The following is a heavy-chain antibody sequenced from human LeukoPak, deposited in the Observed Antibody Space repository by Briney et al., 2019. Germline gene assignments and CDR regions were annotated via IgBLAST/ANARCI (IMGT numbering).Heavy chain of an antibody. D-gene: IGHD6-13*01. V-gene: IGHV3-21*01. CDR2: ISSSSSYI. Sequence: GGSLRLSCAASGFTFSSYSMNWVRQAPGKGLEWVSSISSSSSYIYYADSVKGRFTISRDNAKNSLYPQMNSLRAEDTAVYYCARDSRSSWYYFDYWGQGTLVTVSS. J-gene: IGHJ4*02. CDR3: ARDSRSSWYYFDY. CDR1: GFTFSSYS.